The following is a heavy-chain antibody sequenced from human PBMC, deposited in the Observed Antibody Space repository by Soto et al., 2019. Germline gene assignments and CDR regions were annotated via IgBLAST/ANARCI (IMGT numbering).Heavy chain of an antibody. CDR3: ARGGSSSWLRIFHH. Sequence: SETLSLTCAVSGTSISSSNWWSWVRQPPGKGLEWIGEIYHSGSTNYNPSFKSRVSISVDKSKNQFSLRLSSVTAADTAVYYCARGGSSSWLRIFHHWGQGTLVTVS. CDR2: IYHSGST. CDR1: GTSISSSNW. V-gene: IGHV4-4*02. D-gene: IGHD6-13*01. J-gene: IGHJ1*01.